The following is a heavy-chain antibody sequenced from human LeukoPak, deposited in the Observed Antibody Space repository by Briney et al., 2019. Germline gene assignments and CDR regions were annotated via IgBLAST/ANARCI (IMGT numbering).Heavy chain of an antibody. CDR1: GCTFSSYA. CDR2: IIPILGIA. J-gene: IGHJ4*02. CDR3: ASQYYDILTGYYREFDY. Sequence: ASVKVSCKASGCTFSSYAISWVRQAPGQGLEWMGRIIPILGIANYAQKFQGRVTFTADKSTSTAYMELSSLRSEDTAVYYCASQYYDILTGYYREFDYWGQGTLVTVSS. D-gene: IGHD3-9*01. V-gene: IGHV1-69*04.